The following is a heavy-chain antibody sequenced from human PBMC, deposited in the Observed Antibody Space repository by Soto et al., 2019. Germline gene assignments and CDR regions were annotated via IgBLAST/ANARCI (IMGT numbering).Heavy chain of an antibody. CDR2: IYYSGST. CDR3: ATGRSRSYFDY. Sequence: SETLSLTCPVSGGSISSYYWSWIRQPPGKGLEWIGYIYYSGSTNYNPSLKSRVTISVDTSKNQFSLKLSSVTAADTAVYYCATGRSRSYFDYWGQGTLVTVSS. D-gene: IGHD3-10*01. J-gene: IGHJ4*02. V-gene: IGHV4-59*08. CDR1: GGSISSYY.